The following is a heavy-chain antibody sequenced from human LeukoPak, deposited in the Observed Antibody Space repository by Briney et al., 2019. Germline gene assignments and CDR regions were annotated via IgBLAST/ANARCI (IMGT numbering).Heavy chain of an antibody. CDR3: AGHSTIGPTLDY. J-gene: IGHJ4*02. V-gene: IGHV4-34*01. CDR1: GGSFSGYY. D-gene: IGHD2/OR15-2a*01. CDR2: INHSGST. Sequence: PSETLSLTCAVYGGSFSGYYWSWFRQPPGKGLEWIVEINHSGSTNYNPSLKSRVTISVDTSKNQFSLKLSSVTAADTAVDYCAGHSTIGPTLDYWGQGTLVTVSS.